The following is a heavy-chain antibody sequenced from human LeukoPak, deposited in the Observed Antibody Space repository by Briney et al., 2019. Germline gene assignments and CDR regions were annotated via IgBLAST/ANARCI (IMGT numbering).Heavy chain of an antibody. D-gene: IGHD1-26*01. Sequence: PSETLSLTCTVSGGSISSSSYYWGWIRQPPGKGLEWIGEIYHSGSTNYNPSLKSRVTISVDKSKNQFSLKLSSVTAADTAVYYCARVRGWELPTFGYWGQGTLVTVSS. CDR3: ARVRGWELPTFGY. CDR2: IYHSGST. V-gene: IGHV4-39*07. CDR1: GGSISSSSYY. J-gene: IGHJ4*02.